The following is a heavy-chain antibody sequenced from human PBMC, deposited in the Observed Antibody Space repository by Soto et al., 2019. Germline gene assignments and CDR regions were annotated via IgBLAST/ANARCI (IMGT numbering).Heavy chain of an antibody. CDR1: GFSFSSHY. D-gene: IGHD5-12*01. J-gene: IGHJ5*02. CDR2: ITPDGTST. Sequence: GGSLRLSCAASGFSFSSHYMHWVRQGPGQGLLWVARITPDGTSTWYAGSVRGRFTVSRDNAKNTLFLQMNSLRAEDTGVYYCGARWLFNNRFDLWGQRTLVTVSS. V-gene: IGHV3-74*01. CDR3: GARWLFNNRFDL.